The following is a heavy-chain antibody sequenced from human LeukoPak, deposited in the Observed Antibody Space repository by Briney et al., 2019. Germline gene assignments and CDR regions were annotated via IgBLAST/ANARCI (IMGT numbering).Heavy chain of an antibody. D-gene: IGHD5-24*01. J-gene: IGHJ4*02. V-gene: IGHV1-18*01. Sequence: ASVKVSCKASRGTFSTYAITWVRQAPGQGLEWMGWISAYNGNTNYAQKLQGRVTMTTDTSTSTAYMELRSLRSDDTAVYYCARDGDGYNWGIDYWGQGTLVTVSP. CDR3: ARDGDGYNWGIDY. CDR1: RGTFSTYA. CDR2: ISAYNGNT.